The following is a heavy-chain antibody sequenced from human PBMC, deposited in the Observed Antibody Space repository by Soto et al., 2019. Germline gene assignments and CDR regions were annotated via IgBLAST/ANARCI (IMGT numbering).Heavy chain of an antibody. Sequence: SETLSLTCTVSGGSISSYYWSWIRQPPGKGLEWIGYIYYSGSTNYNPSLKSRVTISVDTSKNQFSLKLSSVTAADTAVYYCARDSLDYYDSSGWFDPWGQGTLVTVSS. CDR3: ARDSLDYYDSSGWFDP. CDR1: GGSISSYY. CDR2: IYYSGST. J-gene: IGHJ5*02. D-gene: IGHD3-22*01. V-gene: IGHV4-59*01.